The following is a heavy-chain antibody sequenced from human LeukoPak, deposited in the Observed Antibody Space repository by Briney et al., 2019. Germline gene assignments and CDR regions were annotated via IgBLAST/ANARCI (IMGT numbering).Heavy chain of an antibody. CDR3: VRRYCSGGRCYLDY. J-gene: IGHJ4*02. V-gene: IGHV4-30-4*01. Sequence: PSETLSLTCTVSGGSISSGDYYWSWIRQPPGKGLEWIGYIYYSGSTYQNPPFKSRVTILVDTSKNQFSLKLSSVTAADTAVYYCVRRYCSGGRCYLDYWGQGTLVTVSS. D-gene: IGHD2-15*01. CDR1: GGSISSGDYY. CDR2: IYYSGST.